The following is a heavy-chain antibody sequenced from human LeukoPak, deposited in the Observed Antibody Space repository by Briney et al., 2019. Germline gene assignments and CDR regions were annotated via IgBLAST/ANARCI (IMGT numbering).Heavy chain of an antibody. Sequence: GESLKISCTASGYTFTSYWIGWVGQMPGKGLEWMGIIYPDDSDTRYGPSFLGEVTISADKSIRTAYLQWSSLKASDTAIYYCARHHSEGSGYPDAFAFWGQGTMVTVSS. CDR2: IYPDDSDT. CDR3: ARHHSEGSGYPDAFAF. D-gene: IGHD3-22*01. J-gene: IGHJ3*01. CDR1: GYTFTSYW. V-gene: IGHV5-51*01.